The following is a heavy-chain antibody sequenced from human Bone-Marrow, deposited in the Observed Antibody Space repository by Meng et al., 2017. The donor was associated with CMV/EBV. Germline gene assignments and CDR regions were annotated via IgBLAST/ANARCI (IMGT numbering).Heavy chain of an antibody. J-gene: IGHJ3*02. CDR3: ARDRYAGTYWGGHDAFDM. D-gene: IGHD1-26*01. V-gene: IGHV1-2*02. Sequence: ASVKVSCKASGYNFNAYYIYWVRQAPGQRLECMGWINPNTDGTNYAQGFQGRVSMTRDTSISTAYMELSRLMADDTAVHYCARDRYAGTYWGGHDAFDMWGQGTQVTVSS. CDR1: GYNFNAYY. CDR2: INPNTDGT.